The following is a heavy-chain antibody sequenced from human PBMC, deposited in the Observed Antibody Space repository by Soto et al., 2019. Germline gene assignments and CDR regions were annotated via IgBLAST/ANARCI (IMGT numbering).Heavy chain of an antibody. Sequence: EVQLVESGGGLVQPGRSLRLSCAASGFTFDDYAMHWVRQAPGKGLEWVSGISWNSGSIGYADSVKGRFTISRDNAKNPLYLQMNSLRAEDTALYYCAKDMVAVPAAIGYYYGMDVWGQGTTVTVSS. CDR2: ISWNSGSI. D-gene: IGHD2-2*02. CDR1: GFTFDDYA. J-gene: IGHJ6*02. V-gene: IGHV3-9*01. CDR3: AKDMVAVPAAIGYYYGMDV.